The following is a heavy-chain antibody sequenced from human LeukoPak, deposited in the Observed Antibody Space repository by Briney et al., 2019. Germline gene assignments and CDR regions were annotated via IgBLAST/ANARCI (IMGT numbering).Heavy chain of an antibody. J-gene: IGHJ4*02. D-gene: IGHD2-2*01. CDR2: ISSNGGST. CDR1: GFTFSNYA. CDR3: TKERVTSDGEPFDS. Sequence: GGSLRLSCAASGFTFSNYAMHWVRQAPGKGLEYVSAISSNGGSTYYADSVKGRFTISRDNSKNTLYLQLNSLGAEDTAVYYCTKERVTSDGEPFDSWGPGTLVTVSS. V-gene: IGHV3-64*02.